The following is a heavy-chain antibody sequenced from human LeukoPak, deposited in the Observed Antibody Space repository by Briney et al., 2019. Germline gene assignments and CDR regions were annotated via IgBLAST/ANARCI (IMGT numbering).Heavy chain of an antibody. CDR2: IIPIFGTA. D-gene: IGHD3-10*01. J-gene: IGHJ4*02. CDR1: GGTFSSYA. Sequence: SVKVSCKASGGTFSSYAISWVRQAPGHGLEWMGGIIPIFGTANYAQKFQGRVTITADESTSTAYMELSSLRSEDTAVYYCARALRSYYGSGSCVYWGQGTLVTVSS. CDR3: ARALRSYYGSGSCVY. V-gene: IGHV1-69*13.